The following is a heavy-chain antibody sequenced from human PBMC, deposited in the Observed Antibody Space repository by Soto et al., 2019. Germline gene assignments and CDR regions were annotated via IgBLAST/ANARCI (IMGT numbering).Heavy chain of an antibody. CDR1: GGSIRSNNW. CDR3: ASTLKISKFDY. Sequence: QVQLQESGPGLVKPSGTLSLTCAVSGGSIRSNNWWTWFRQPPGKGLEWIGEIYHTGSTNYNPSLTXRXTXSXXTSKNQFSLRLSSVTAADTAGYYCASTLKISKFDYWGQGTLVTVSS. CDR2: IYHTGST. J-gene: IGHJ4*02. V-gene: IGHV4-4*02. D-gene: IGHD3-3*01.